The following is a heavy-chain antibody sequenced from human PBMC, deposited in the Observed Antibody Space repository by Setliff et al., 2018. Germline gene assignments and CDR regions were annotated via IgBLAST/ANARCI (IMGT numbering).Heavy chain of an antibody. V-gene: IGHV4-61*02. Sequence: PSETLSLTCTVSGGSISSGDYYWSWIRQPAGKGLEWIGRIFTSGSTEYSPSLKSRVTISVDTSKNQFSLKLSSVTAADTAVYYCASRKYYYDSSGYYYGDAFDIWGQGTMVTVSS. D-gene: IGHD3-22*01. J-gene: IGHJ3*02. CDR3: ASRKYYYDSSGYYYGDAFDI. CDR2: IFTSGST. CDR1: GGSISSGDYY.